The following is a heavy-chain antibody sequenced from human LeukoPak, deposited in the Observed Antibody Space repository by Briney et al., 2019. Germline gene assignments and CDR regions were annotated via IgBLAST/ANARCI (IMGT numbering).Heavy chain of an antibody. Sequence: ASVRVSCKASGYTFTNYGIGWVRQAPGQGLEWTGWISTYNGKTYYAQKLQGRVTMTTDTSTSTAYMELRSLRYDDTAVYYCARDPRHRLLWFGEETYYYYMDVWGKGTTVIISS. V-gene: IGHV1-18*01. D-gene: IGHD3-10*01. CDR2: ISTYNGKT. J-gene: IGHJ6*03. CDR3: ARDPRHRLLWFGEETYYYYMDV. CDR1: GYTFTNYG.